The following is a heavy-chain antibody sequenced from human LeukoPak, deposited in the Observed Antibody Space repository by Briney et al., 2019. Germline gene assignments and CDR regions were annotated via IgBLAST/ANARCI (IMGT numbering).Heavy chain of an antibody. V-gene: IGHV4-34*01. D-gene: IGHD3-3*01. J-gene: IGHJ4*02. CDR1: GGSFSGYY. CDR3: ARGRRDDFWSGYSLYFDY. Sequence: SETLSLTCAVYGGSFSGYYWSWIRQPPGKGLEWIGEVNHSGSTNYNPSLKSRVSISVDTSKNQFSLRLNSVTAADTAVYYCARGRRDDFWSGYSLYFDYWGQGTLVTVSS. CDR2: VNHSGST.